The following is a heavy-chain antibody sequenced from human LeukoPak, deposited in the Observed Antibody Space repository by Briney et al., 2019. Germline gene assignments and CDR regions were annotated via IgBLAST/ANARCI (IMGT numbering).Heavy chain of an antibody. J-gene: IGHJ4*02. V-gene: IGHV3-33*01. D-gene: IGHD3-22*01. CDR3: ARDNYYDSGGYCYPSYFDC. CDR2: IWYERSNK. CDR1: RFTFSSYA. Sequence: GGSLRLSCAAPRFTFSSYAMHWVRQAPGKGLEWVAVIWYERSNKYYGDSLKSRFTISRDNSKNTLYLQMNRLRAEDTAVYYCARDNYYDSGGYCYPSYFDCWGEGGKVTV.